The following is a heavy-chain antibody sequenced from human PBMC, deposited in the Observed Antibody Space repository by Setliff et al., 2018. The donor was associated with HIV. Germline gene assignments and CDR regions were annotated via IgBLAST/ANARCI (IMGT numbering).Heavy chain of an antibody. Sequence: SETLSLTCSVSGGSVTSGGGYYWSWIRQLPGKGLEWIGNIYYSGGTSYNPSLQSRVSISVDMSKNQFTLKLTSLTAADTAVYYCARGGHARPLDFWGQGTLVTVSS. V-gene: IGHV4-31*03. D-gene: IGHD6-6*01. CDR2: IYYSGGT. J-gene: IGHJ4*02. CDR3: ARGGHARPLDF. CDR1: GGSVTSGGGYY.